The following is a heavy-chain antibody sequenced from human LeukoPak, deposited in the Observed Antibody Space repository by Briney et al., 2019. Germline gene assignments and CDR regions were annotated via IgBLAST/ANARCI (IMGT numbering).Heavy chain of an antibody. CDR2: IYTSGST. J-gene: IGHJ4*02. D-gene: IGHD6-13*01. CDR3: ARVGGIAAADKYYFDY. Sequence: SQTLSLTCTVSGGSISSGSYYWSWIRQPAGKGLEWIGRIYTSGSTNYNPSLKSRVTISVDTSKNQFSLKLSSVTAADTAVCYCARVGGIAAADKYYFDYWGQGTLVTVSS. CDR1: GGSISSGSYY. V-gene: IGHV4-61*02.